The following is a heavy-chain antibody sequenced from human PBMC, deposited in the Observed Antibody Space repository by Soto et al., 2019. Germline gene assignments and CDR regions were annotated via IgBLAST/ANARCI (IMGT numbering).Heavy chain of an antibody. J-gene: IGHJ4*02. CDR2: FDPEDGET. CDR3: AAGGTRWLHSPFDY. CDR1: GHTLTELS. D-gene: IGHD1-1*01. V-gene: IGHV1-24*01. Sequence: QVQLLQSGAEVKKPGASVKVSCKVSGHTLTELSMHWVRQAPGRGLEWMGGFDPEDGETIFAQKFEGXVXVTEDTSTDSTYMELTSLRSEDTAVYYCAAGGTRWLHSPFDYWGQGTLVTISS.